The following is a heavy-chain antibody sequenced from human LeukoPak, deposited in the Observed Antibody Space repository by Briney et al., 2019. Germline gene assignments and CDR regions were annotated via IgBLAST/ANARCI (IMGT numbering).Heavy chain of an antibody. D-gene: IGHD6-19*01. CDR3: AREGPYSSGWDLDY. Sequence: ASVKVSCKASGGTFSSYAISWVRQAPGQGLEWMGGIIPIFGRANYAQKFQGRVTTTADESTSTAYMELRSLRSEDTAVYYCAREGPYSSGWDLDYWGQGTLVTVSS. CDR2: IIPIFGRA. V-gene: IGHV1-69*13. J-gene: IGHJ4*02. CDR1: GGTFSSYA.